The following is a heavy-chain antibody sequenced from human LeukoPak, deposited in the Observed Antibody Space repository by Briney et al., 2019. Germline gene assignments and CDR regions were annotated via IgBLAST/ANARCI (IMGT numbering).Heavy chain of an antibody. CDR1: GYTFTSYD. Sequence: ASVKVSCKASGYTFTSYDINWVRQATGQGLEWMGWVNPNSANTGYAQKFQGRVTMTRNTSISTAYMELSSLRSEDTAVYYCARLASSSWPLYYYYGMDVWGQGTTVTVSS. V-gene: IGHV1-8*01. D-gene: IGHD6-13*01. CDR2: VNPNSANT. CDR3: ARLASSSWPLYYYYGMDV. J-gene: IGHJ6*02.